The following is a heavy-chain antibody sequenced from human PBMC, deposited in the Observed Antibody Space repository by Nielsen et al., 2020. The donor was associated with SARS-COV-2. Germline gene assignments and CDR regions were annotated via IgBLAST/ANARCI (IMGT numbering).Heavy chain of an antibody. J-gene: IGHJ3*02. CDR2: ISGSGGDT. D-gene: IGHD3-22*01. V-gene: IGHV3-23*01. Sequence: GGSLRLSCTASGFSFRSYAMSWVRQAPGKGLEWVSAISGSGGDTYYADSVKGRFTISRDNSKNTLYLQMNSLRAEDTAVYYCAREDYYDSSGAVDIWGQGTMVTVSS. CDR3: AREDYYDSSGAVDI. CDR1: GFSFRSYA.